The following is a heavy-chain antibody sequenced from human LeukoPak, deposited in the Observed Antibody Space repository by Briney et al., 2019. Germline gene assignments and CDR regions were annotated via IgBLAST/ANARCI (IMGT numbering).Heavy chain of an antibody. CDR3: ARDPSSYGDYA. J-gene: IGHJ5*02. D-gene: IGHD4-17*01. Sequence: ASVKVSCKASGYTFTSYGISWVRQAPGQGLEWMGWISAYNGNTNYAQKLQGRVTMTRDTSISTAYMELSRLRSDDTAVYYCARDPSSYGDYAWGQGTLVTVSS. V-gene: IGHV1-18*01. CDR1: GYTFTSYG. CDR2: ISAYNGNT.